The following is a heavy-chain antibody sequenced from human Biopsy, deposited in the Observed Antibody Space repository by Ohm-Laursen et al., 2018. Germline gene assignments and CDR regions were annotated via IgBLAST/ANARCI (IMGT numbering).Heavy chain of an antibody. CDR2: IYYSEGT. Sequence: GTLSLTCSASGGSMTGYEWSWIRLAPGKGLEWIGYIYYSEGTKYNPSLASRVTFSVDMSKSQFSLKLYSVTAADTAVYYCARVEAGTYDALDIWGQGTLVAVSA. D-gene: IGHD1-26*01. CDR3: ARVEAGTYDALDI. V-gene: IGHV4-59*01. J-gene: IGHJ3*02. CDR1: GGSMTGYE.